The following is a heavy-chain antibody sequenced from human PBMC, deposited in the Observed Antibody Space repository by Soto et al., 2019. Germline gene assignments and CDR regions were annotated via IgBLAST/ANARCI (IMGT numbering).Heavy chain of an antibody. J-gene: IGHJ4*02. CDR3: ARVYGDYTFDY. CDR2: INPGGGST. Sequence: ASVKVSCKASGYTFTSYYMHWVRQAPGQGLEWMGIINPGGGSTSYAQKFQGRVTMTRDTSTSTVYMELSSLRSEDTAVYYCARVYGDYTFDYWGQGTLVTVSS. V-gene: IGHV1-46*01. D-gene: IGHD4-17*01. CDR1: GYTFTSYY.